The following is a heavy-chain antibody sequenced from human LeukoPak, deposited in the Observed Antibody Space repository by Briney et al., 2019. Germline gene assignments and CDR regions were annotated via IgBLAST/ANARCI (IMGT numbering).Heavy chain of an antibody. V-gene: IGHV3-7*03. CDR2: IKQDGSEK. CDR3: AKDILAGYSSGCHDY. D-gene: IGHD6-19*01. CDR1: GFTFSSYW. Sequence: PGGSLRLSCAASGFTFSSYWMSWVRQAPGKGLEWVANIKQDGSEKYYVDSVKGRFTISRDNAKNSLYLQMNSLRAEDTALYYCAKDILAGYSSGCHDYWGQGTLVTVSS. J-gene: IGHJ4*02.